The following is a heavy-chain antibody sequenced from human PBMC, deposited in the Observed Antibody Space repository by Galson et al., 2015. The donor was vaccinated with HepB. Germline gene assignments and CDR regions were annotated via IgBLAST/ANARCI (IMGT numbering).Heavy chain of an antibody. CDR2: ISTSSSYI. D-gene: IGHD3-3*01. V-gene: IGHV3-11*06. J-gene: IGHJ4*02. CDR1: GFTFSDYY. CDR3: ARVGPQPTFGVIMFFDY. Sequence: SLRLSCAASGFTFSDYYMSWIRQAPGKGLEWVSCISTSSSYINYADSVKGRFTISRDNAKNSLYLQMNSLRAEDTAVYYCARVGPQPTFGVIMFFDYWGQGGLVTVSS.